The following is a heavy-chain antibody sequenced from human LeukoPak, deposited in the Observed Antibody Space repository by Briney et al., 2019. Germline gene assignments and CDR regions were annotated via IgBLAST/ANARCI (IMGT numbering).Heavy chain of an antibody. Sequence: ASVKVSCKASGYTFTSYGISWVQQAPGQGLEWMGWISAYNGNTNYAQKLQGRVTMTTDTSTSTAYMELRSLRSDDTAVYYCARDLTHRRNYDSSGYQIVPAFWGQGTLVTVSS. CDR3: ARDLTHRRNYDSSGYQIVPAF. CDR1: GYTFTSYG. CDR2: ISAYNGNT. D-gene: IGHD3-22*01. V-gene: IGHV1-18*01. J-gene: IGHJ4*02.